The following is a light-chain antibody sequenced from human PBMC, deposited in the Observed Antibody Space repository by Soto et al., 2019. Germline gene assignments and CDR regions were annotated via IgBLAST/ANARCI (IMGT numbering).Light chain of an antibody. Sequence: DIQMTQSPSTLSAPVGDRVTITCRASQSIGRWLAWYQQKPEKAPKLLIHDASSLQGGVPSRFSGSGYGTEFPLTVSSPQPDDFATYYCQQYNVYSRTFGQGTKVEIK. CDR3: QQYNVYSRT. V-gene: IGKV1-5*01. J-gene: IGKJ1*01. CDR2: DAS. CDR1: QSIGRW.